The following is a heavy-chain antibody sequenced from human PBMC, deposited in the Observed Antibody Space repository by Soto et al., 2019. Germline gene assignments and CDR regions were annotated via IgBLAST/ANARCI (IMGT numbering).Heavy chain of an antibody. V-gene: IGHV3-33*01. CDR3: ARDSALERPALFYFDY. D-gene: IGHD1-1*01. CDR1: GFTFSSYS. J-gene: IGHJ4*02. Sequence: GGSLRLSCAASGFTFSSYSMHWVRQAPGKGLEWVAVIWYDGSNKYYADSVKGRFTISRDNSKNTLYLQMNSLRAEDTAVYYCARDSALERPALFYFDYWGQGTLVTVSS. CDR2: IWYDGSNK.